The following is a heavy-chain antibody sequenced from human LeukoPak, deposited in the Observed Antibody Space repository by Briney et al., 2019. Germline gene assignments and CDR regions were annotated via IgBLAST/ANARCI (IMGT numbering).Heavy chain of an antibody. D-gene: IGHD2-15*01. CDR2: KNHSGNT. CDR3: ARGYCSGGSCYSCYYYNYMDV. Sequence: SQTLSLTCAVYGGSFSGDYWSWIRQPPVKGLEWIVEKNHSGNTNYNPFLKGRVTISVDTSKNQFSLKLSYVTAADTAVYYCARGYCSGGSCYSCYYYNYMDVWGKGTTVTVSS. V-gene: IGHV4-34*01. J-gene: IGHJ6*03. CDR1: GGSFSGDY.